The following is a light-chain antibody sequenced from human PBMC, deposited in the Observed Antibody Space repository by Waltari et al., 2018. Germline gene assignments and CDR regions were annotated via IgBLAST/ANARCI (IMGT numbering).Light chain of an antibody. V-gene: IGKV1-5*03. CDR3: QQYSSFST. J-gene: IGKJ2*01. Sequence: DIQMTQSPSTLSASVGDRVTISCRASQSVGTWLAWYQQKPGKAPKLLIYMASSLESGVPSRFSGSGSGTDFILTISSLQPDDFATYSCQQYSSFSTFGQGTKV. CDR1: QSVGTW. CDR2: MAS.